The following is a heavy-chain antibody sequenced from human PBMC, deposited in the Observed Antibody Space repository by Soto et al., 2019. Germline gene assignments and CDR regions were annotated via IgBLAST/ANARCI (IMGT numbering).Heavy chain of an antibody. CDR3: ARVPFDP. J-gene: IGHJ5*02. V-gene: IGHV4-34*01. Sequence: QVQLQQWGAGLLKPSETLSLTCAVYGGSLSGYYWSWIRQPPGKGLEWIGAINHSGSTNYNPSLKSRVTISVDTSKNQFSLKLSSVTAADTAVYYCARVPFDPWGQGTLVTVSS. CDR2: INHSGST. D-gene: IGHD3-10*01. CDR1: GGSLSGYY.